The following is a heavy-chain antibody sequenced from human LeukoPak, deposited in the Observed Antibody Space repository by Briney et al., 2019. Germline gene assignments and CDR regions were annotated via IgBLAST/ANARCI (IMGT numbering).Heavy chain of an antibody. D-gene: IGHD3-10*01. CDR1: SGSISSYY. CDR2: IYYSGST. CDR3: ARWYRTDYSGSGSTPKWFDP. Sequence: PSETLSLTCTVSSGSISSYYWSWIRQPPGKGLEWIGYIYYSGSTNYNPSLKSRVTISVDTSKNQFSLKLTSVTAADTAVYYCARWYRTDYSGSGSTPKWFDPWGQGTLVTVSS. V-gene: IGHV4-59*01. J-gene: IGHJ5*02.